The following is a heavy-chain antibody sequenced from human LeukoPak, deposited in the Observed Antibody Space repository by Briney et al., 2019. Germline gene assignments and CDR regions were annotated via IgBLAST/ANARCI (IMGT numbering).Heavy chain of an antibody. J-gene: IGHJ4*02. V-gene: IGHV3-23*01. CDR1: GFTFSSYA. CDR2: ISGSGGST. CDR3: AKGKVSDS. D-gene: IGHD3-10*01. Sequence: GGSLRPSCAASGFTFSSYAMSWVRQTPGKGLEWVSAISGSGGSTYYADSVEGRFTISRDNSNNTLYLQMNSLRAEDTAVYYCAKGKVSDSWGQGTLVTVSS.